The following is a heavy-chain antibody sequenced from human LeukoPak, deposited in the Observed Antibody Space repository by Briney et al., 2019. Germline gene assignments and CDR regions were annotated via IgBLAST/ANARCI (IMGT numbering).Heavy chain of an antibody. J-gene: IGHJ4*02. D-gene: IGHD3-3*02. CDR1: GDSITNNH. CDR3: ARHIFSDGSPFDS. CDR2: ISDTGST. Sequence: SETLSLTCAVSGDSITNNHWSWIRQPPGKGLEWIGHISDTGSTNYNPSLKSRLTISVDTSKNHFSLTLTSVTAADTALYYCARHIFSDGSPFDSGGQGTLVTVSS. V-gene: IGHV4-59*08.